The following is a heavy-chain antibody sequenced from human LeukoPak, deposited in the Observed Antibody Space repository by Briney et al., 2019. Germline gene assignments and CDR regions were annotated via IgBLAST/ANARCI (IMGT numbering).Heavy chain of an antibody. CDR3: ARDSAVAIFDY. Sequence: PAGGSLRLSCTASGFTFSSHNMNWVPQAPGKGLEGVSYISSSSSTIYYTDSMKGRFTISRDNAKNSLYLQMNSRRDEDTAVYYCARDSAVAIFDYWGQGTLVTVSS. CDR2: ISSSSSTI. D-gene: IGHD6-19*01. V-gene: IGHV3-48*02. J-gene: IGHJ4*02. CDR1: GFTFSSHN.